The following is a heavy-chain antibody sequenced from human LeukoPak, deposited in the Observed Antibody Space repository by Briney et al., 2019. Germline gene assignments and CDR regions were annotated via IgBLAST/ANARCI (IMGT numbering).Heavy chain of an antibody. V-gene: IGHV4-34*01. Sequence: SETLSLTCAVYGGSFSGYYWSWIRQPPGKGLGWIGEINNSGSTNYNPSLKSRVTISVDTSKNQFSLKLSSVTAADKADYYCERLPYTTRVNYHYMDVWGKGTTVTVSS. CDR3: ERLPYTTRVNYHYMDV. CDR1: GGSFSGYY. CDR2: INNSGST. J-gene: IGHJ6*03. D-gene: IGHD3-16*01.